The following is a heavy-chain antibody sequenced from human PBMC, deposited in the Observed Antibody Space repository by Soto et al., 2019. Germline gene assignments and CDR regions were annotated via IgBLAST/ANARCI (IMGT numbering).Heavy chain of an antibody. CDR1: GYSFTSYW. Sequence: PGESLKISCKGSGYSFTSYWIGWVRQMPGKGLEWMGIIYPGDSDTRYSPSFQGQVTISADKSISTAYLQWSSLKASDTAMYYCARHVAHYYYGMDVWGQGTTVTVSS. CDR3: ARHVAHYYYGMDV. V-gene: IGHV5-51*01. D-gene: IGHD5-12*01. CDR2: IYPGDSDT. J-gene: IGHJ6*02.